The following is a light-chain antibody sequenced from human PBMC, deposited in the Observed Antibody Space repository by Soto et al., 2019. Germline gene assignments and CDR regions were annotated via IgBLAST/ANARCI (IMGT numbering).Light chain of an antibody. V-gene: IGLV1-47*01. CDR2: KNN. CDR1: SANIGSNY. J-gene: IGLJ2*01. Sequence: QSVLTQPPSACETPGQRVTIPCSGSSANIGSNYVSWYQQLPGTAPKLLIYKNNQRPSGVPDRFSGSKSGTSASLAISGLRSEDEAEYFCAAWDESLSGPIFGGGTKLTVL. CDR3: AAWDESLSGPI.